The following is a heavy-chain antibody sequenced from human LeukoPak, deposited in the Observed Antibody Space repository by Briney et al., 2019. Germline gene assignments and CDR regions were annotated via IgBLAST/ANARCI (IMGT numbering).Heavy chain of an antibody. Sequence: PSQTLSLTCTVSGGSISSCDDYWSWIRQPPGKGLEWIDYIYYSGTTYYNPPLKSRASISVDTSKNQISLKLTSVTAADTAVYFCARLVGYYSRGSCYHFDYWGQGSLVTVSS. D-gene: IGHD2-15*01. CDR1: GGSISSCDDY. V-gene: IGHV4-30-4*01. CDR3: ARLVGYYSRGSCYHFDY. J-gene: IGHJ4*02. CDR2: IYYSGTT.